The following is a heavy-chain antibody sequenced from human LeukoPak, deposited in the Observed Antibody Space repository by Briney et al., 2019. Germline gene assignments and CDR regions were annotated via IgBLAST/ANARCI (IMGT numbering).Heavy chain of an antibody. D-gene: IGHD6-19*01. CDR1: CYTFTSYG. J-gene: IGHJ4*02. V-gene: IGHV1-18*01. CDR3: AFSIAVAGDYFDY. CDR2: ISAYNGNT. Sequence: ASGEVSCQASCYTFTSYGISWVRQAPGQGVEWIGWISAYNGNTNYAQKLQGRVTMTTDTSTSTAYMELRSLRSDDTAVYYCAFSIAVAGDYFDYWGQGTLVTVSS.